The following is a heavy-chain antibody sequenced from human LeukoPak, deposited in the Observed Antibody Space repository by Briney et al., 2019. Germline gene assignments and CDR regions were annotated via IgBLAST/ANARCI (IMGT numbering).Heavy chain of an antibody. CDR3: VRRGYCSGVSCYTFDQ. CDR2: VYYSGST. Sequence: SETLSLTCSVSGGSISSYYWSWIRQPPGKRLEWIGYVYYSGSTNYNPSLKSRVTISVDTSKNQFSLKLNSVTAADTAVYYCVRRGYCSGVSCYTFDQWGQGTLVTVSS. CDR1: GGSISSYY. D-gene: IGHD2-15*01. V-gene: IGHV4-59*08. J-gene: IGHJ4*02.